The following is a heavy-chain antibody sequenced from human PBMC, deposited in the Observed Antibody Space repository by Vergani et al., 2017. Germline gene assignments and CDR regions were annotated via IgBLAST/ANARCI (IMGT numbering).Heavy chain of an antibody. V-gene: IGHV3-49*05. J-gene: IGHJ3*02. CDR2: IRSKAYGGTT. Sequence: EVQLVESGGGLVKPGRSLRLSCTASGFTFGDYAMSWFRQAPGKGLEWVGFIRSKAYGGTTEYAASVKGRFTISRDDSKNTLYLQMNSLRAEDTAVYYCAKDGPFHYYDSSGGDAFDIWGQGTMVTVSS. CDR3: AKDGPFHYYDSSGGDAFDI. CDR1: GFTFGDYA. D-gene: IGHD3-22*01.